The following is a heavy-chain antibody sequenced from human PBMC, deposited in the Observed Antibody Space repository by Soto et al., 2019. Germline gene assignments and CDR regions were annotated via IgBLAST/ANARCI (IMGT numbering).Heavy chain of an antibody. CDR2: ISWDNEK. V-gene: IGHV2-5*02. D-gene: IGHD3-9*01. CDR3: AHSPQFDHTITLSHWFGP. Sequence: QITLKESGPTLVKPTQTLTLTCTFSGFSLTTTGVGVGWIRQPPGKALEWLALISWDNEKRYSPSLKSRLTITKDTSKNQVVLTMPNMESVDTGTYYCAHSPQFDHTITLSHWFGPWGQGTRVTVSS. J-gene: IGHJ5*02. CDR1: GFSLTTTGVG.